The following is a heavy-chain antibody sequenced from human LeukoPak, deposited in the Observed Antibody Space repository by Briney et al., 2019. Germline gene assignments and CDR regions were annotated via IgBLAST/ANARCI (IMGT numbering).Heavy chain of an antibody. CDR3: ARSYCSTSSWYHNWFDS. V-gene: IGHV4-39*01. CDR1: GGSIGSSSYY. D-gene: IGHD2-2*01. J-gene: IGHJ5*01. CDR2: IYYSGTT. Sequence: SETLSLTCTVSGGSIGSSSYYWGWIRQPPGKGLEWIGSIYYSGTTYYNPSLKSRVTISVDTSKNQFSLKLSSVTAADTAVYYCARSYCSTSSWYHNWFDSWGQGTLVTVSS.